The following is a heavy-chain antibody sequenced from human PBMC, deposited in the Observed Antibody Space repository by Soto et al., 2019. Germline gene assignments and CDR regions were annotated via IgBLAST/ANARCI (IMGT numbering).Heavy chain of an antibody. CDR2: IYPGDSDT. CDR3: ARHSYHDILTGYRILGEYYAMDV. J-gene: IGHJ6*02. D-gene: IGHD3-9*01. V-gene: IGHV5-51*01. Sequence: PGESLKISCEASGYSFTSYWIDWVRQMPGKGLEWMGIIYPGDSDTRYSPSFGGQVTISADKSINTAYLHWNSLKASDTAMYYCARHSYHDILTGYRILGEYYAMDVWGQGTTVTVSS. CDR1: GYSFTSYW.